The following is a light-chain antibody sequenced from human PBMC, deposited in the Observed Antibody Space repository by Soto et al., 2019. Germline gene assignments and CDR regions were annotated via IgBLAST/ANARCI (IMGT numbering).Light chain of an antibody. CDR2: GAS. CDR3: QQYNNWPLT. CDR1: HRVSSY. V-gene: IGKV3-15*01. Sequence: EIVMTQSPATLSVSPGERATLSCRASHRVSSYLAWYQQKPGQAPRLLIYGASTRATGIPARFSGSGSGTEFTLIISSLQSEDFAVYYCQQYNNWPLTFGAGTKVEIK. J-gene: IGKJ4*01.